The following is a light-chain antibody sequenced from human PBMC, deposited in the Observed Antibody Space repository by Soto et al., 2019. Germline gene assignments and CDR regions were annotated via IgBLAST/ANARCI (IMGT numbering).Light chain of an antibody. V-gene: IGLV2-8*01. CDR3: SSYAGSNNFV. CDR2: EVT. CDR1: SSDVGYYDY. Sequence: QSALTQPPSASGFPGQSVTISCTGTSSDVGYYDYVSWYQQHPGKAPKLVIYEVTKRPSGVPDRVSASKSGNTASLTVSGLRAEDEADYYCSSYAGSNNFVFGSGTKVNV. J-gene: IGLJ1*01.